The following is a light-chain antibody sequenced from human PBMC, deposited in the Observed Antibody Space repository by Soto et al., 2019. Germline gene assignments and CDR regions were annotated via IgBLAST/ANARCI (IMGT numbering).Light chain of an antibody. Sequence: EIVLTQSPGTLSLSPGERATLSCRASQSVSSSYLAWYQQKPGQAPRLLIYGASSRATGIPDRFSGSGSGTDFTLTISRLEPEDFAVYYCQQYGSSPPKTCGQGTKV. CDR2: GAS. V-gene: IGKV3-20*01. CDR3: QQYGSSPPKT. CDR1: QSVSSSY. J-gene: IGKJ1*01.